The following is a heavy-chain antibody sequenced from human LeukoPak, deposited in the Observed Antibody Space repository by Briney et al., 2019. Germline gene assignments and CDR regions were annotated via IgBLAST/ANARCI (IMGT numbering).Heavy chain of an antibody. J-gene: IGHJ3*02. CDR2: ISAYNGNT. D-gene: IGHD2-2*01. V-gene: IGHV1-18*01. CDR1: GYTFTSYG. CDR3: ARVPGYCSSTSCYLDAFDI. Sequence: ASVKVSCKASGYTFTSYGISWVRQAPRHRLEWLGCISAYNGNTNYAQKLQGRVTMTTDPSTSTAYMELRSLRSDDTAVYYCARVPGYCSSTSCYLDAFDIWGQGTMVTVSS.